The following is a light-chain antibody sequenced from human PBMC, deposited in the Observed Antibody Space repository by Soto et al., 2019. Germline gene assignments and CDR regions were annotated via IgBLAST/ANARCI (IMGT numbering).Light chain of an antibody. CDR3: CSYAGSRTWV. CDR2: EGS. CDR1: SSDVGSYNL. J-gene: IGLJ3*02. Sequence: QSALTQPASVSGSPGQSITISCTGTSSDVGSYNLVSWCQQHPGKAPKLMIYEGSKRPSGVSNRFSGSKSGNTASLTISGLQAEDEADYYCCSYAGSRTWVLGGGTKLTVL. V-gene: IGLV2-23*01.